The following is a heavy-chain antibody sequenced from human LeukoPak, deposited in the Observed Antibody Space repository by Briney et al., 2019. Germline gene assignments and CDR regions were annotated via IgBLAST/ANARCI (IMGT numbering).Heavy chain of an antibody. Sequence: ASVKVSCKASGYTFTSYAMHWVRQAPGQRLEWMGWINAGNGNTKYSQKFQGRVTITRDTSASTAYMELSSLTSDDTAVYYCTRPGYCTDTSCEGLDYWGQGTLVTVSS. CDR3: TRPGYCTDTSCEGLDY. CDR2: INAGNGNT. V-gene: IGHV1-3*01. J-gene: IGHJ4*02. CDR1: GYTFTSYA. D-gene: IGHD2-8*02.